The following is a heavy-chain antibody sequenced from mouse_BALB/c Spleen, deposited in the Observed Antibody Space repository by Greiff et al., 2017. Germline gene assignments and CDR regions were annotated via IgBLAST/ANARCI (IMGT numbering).Heavy chain of an antibody. CDR2: IWAGGST. V-gene: IGHV2-9*02. Sequence: VQGVESGPGLVAPSQSLSITCTVSGFSLTSYGVHWVRQPPGKGLEWLGVIWAGGSTNYNSALMSRLSISKDNSKSQVFLKMNSLQTDDTAMYYCARVPDYGYPSYAMDYWGQGTSVTVSS. J-gene: IGHJ4*01. D-gene: IGHD1-2*01. CDR3: ARVPDYGYPSYAMDY. CDR1: GFSLTSYG.